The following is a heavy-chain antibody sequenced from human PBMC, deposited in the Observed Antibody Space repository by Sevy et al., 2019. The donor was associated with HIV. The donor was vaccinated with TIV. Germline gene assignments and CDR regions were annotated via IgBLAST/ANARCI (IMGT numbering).Heavy chain of an antibody. J-gene: IGHJ4*02. Sequence: GGSLRLSCAVSGFTFTSYSVNWVRRAPGKGLDWVSYINDDSRIIYYADSVKGRFTISRDNVRNTVFLQMNSLRDEDTAVYYCVRGFGSWSIDYWGQGTLDTVTS. CDR2: INDDSRII. CDR3: VRGFGSWSIDY. CDR1: GFTFTSYS. D-gene: IGHD2-2*03. V-gene: IGHV3-48*02.